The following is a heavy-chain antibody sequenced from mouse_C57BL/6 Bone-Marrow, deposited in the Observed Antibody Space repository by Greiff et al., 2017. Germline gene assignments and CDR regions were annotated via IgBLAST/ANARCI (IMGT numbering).Heavy chain of an antibody. CDR3: TGSQAWFAY. CDR2: IDPETGDT. D-gene: IGHD1-1*01. CDR1: GFNIKDDY. Sequence: VQLKQSGAELVRPGASVKLSCTASGFNIKDDYMHWVKQRPEQGLEWIGWIDPETGDTEYASKFQGKATITADTSSNTAYLQLRSLTSEDTAVYYCTGSQAWFAYWGQGTLVTVSA. J-gene: IGHJ3*01. V-gene: IGHV14-4*01.